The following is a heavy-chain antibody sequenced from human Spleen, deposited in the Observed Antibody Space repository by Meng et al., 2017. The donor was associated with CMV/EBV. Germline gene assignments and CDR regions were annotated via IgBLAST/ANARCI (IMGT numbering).Heavy chain of an antibody. Sequence: SETLSLTCTVSGGSISSYYWSWIRQPPGKGLEWLGYISNSGRTNYNPSLKSRVTISVDTSKNQFSLKLTSVTAADTAVYYCARVKYYEFWSGYYPLLDASDIWGQGRRVTVSS. J-gene: IGHJ3*02. D-gene: IGHD3-3*01. V-gene: IGHV4-59*01. CDR3: ARVKYYEFWSGYYPLLDASDI. CDR2: ISNSGRT. CDR1: GGSISSYY.